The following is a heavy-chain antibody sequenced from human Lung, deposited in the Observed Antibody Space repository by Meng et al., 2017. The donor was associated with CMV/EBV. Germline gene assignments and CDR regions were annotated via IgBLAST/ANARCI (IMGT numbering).Heavy chain of an antibody. CDR3: ARSYADFWSGCAAP. Sequence: ASGCTFGNYGMHWVRQAPGKGLEWVAFIRYDGRNKQYADSVKGRFTISRDSFKNTLSLQMNSLRVEDTAVYYCARSYADFWSGCAAPWGQGTLVTVSS. J-gene: IGHJ5*02. CDR1: GCTFGNYG. V-gene: IGHV3-30*02. CDR2: IRYDGRNK. D-gene: IGHD3-3*01.